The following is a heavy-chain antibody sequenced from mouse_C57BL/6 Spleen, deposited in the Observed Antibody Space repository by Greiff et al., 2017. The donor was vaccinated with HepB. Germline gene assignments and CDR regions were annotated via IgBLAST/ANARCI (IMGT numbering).Heavy chain of an antibody. Sequence: DVQLVESGEGLVKPGGSLKLSCAASGFTFSSYAMSWVRQTPEKRLEWVAYISSGGDYIYYADTVKGRFTISRDNARNTLYLQMSSLKSEDTAMYYCTRDRGGYYWFAYWGQGTLVTVSA. CDR3: TRDRGGYYWFAY. D-gene: IGHD2-3*01. V-gene: IGHV5-9-1*02. J-gene: IGHJ3*01. CDR2: ISSGGDYI. CDR1: GFTFSSYA.